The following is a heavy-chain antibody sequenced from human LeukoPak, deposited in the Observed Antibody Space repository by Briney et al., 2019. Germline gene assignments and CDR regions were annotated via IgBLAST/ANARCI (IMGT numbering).Heavy chain of an antibody. Sequence: GGSLRLSCAASGFTFSNYAMSWVRQAPGKGLEWVSAISGSASSTYHADSVKGRFTISRDNAKNTLYLQMSSLRAEDTAVYYCARGPAANSGSYYVGDNWGQGSLVIVSS. CDR1: GFTFSNYA. V-gene: IGHV3-23*01. CDR3: ARGPAANSGSYYVGDN. D-gene: IGHD1-26*01. J-gene: IGHJ4*02. CDR2: ISGSASST.